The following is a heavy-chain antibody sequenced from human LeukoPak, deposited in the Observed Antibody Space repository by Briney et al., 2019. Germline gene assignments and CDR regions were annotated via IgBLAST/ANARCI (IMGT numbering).Heavy chain of an antibody. D-gene: IGHD6-19*01. CDR3: ARGEASGWFKFDY. J-gene: IGHJ4*02. Sequence: AASVKVSCKASGGTFSSYAISWVRQAPGQGLEWMGGIIPIFGTANYAQKFQGRVTITADESTSTAYMELSSLRSEDTAVYYCARGEASGWFKFDYWGQGTLVTVSS. CDR2: IIPIFGTA. CDR1: GGTFSSYA. V-gene: IGHV1-69*01.